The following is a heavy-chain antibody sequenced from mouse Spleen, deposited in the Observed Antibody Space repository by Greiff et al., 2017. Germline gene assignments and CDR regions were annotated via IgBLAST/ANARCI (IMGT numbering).Heavy chain of an antibody. CDR1: GYTFTSYG. CDR2: IYPRSGNT. D-gene: IGHD2-14*01. J-gene: IGHJ3*01. CDR3: AYYRYDGRAWFAY. Sequence: QVQLKESGAELARPGASVKLSCKASGYTFTSYGISWVKQRTGQGLEWIGEIYPRSGNTYYNEKFKGKATLTADRSSSTAYMELRSLTSEDSAVYFCAYYRYDGRAWFAYWGQGTLVTVSA. V-gene: IGHV1-81*01.